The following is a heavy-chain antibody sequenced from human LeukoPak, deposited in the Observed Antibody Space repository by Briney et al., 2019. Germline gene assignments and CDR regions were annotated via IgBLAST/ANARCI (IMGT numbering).Heavy chain of an antibody. CDR3: AKEGDIVVVVAATAPNWFDP. V-gene: IGHV3-23*01. D-gene: IGHD2-15*01. Sequence: GGSLRLSCAASGFTFSSYAMRWVRQAPGKGLEWVSAISGSGGSTYYADSVKGRFTISRDNSKNTLYLQMNILRAEDTAVYYCAKEGDIVVVVAATAPNWFDPWGQGTLVTVSS. CDR2: ISGSGGST. J-gene: IGHJ5*02. CDR1: GFTFSSYA.